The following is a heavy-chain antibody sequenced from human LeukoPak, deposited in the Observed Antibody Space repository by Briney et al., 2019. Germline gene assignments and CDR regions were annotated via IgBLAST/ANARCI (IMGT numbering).Heavy chain of an antibody. V-gene: IGHV4-38-2*02. J-gene: IGHJ6*03. CDR2: IYHSGST. CDR1: GYSISSGYY. D-gene: IGHD3-9*01. Sequence: PSETLSLTCTVSGYSISSGYYWGWIRQPPGKGLEWIGSIYHSGSTYYNPSLKSRVTISVDTSKNQFSLKLSSVTAADTAVYYCARVSWFPGSSYYYMDVWDKGTTVTVSS. CDR3: ARVSWFPGSSYYYMDV.